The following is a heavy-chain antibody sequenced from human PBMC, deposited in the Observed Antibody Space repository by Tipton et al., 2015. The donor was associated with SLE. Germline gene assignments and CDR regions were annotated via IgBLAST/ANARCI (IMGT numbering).Heavy chain of an antibody. CDR3: ARQKTAMLNDY. D-gene: IGHD5-18*01. Sequence: TLSLTCAVYGGSFSGYYWSWVRQPPVKGLEWIGEINHSGSTNYNPSLKSRVTISVDTSKNQFSLKLSSVTAADTAVYYCARQKTAMLNDYWGQGTLVTVSS. CDR2: INHSGST. J-gene: IGHJ4*02. CDR1: GGSFSGYY. V-gene: IGHV4-34*01.